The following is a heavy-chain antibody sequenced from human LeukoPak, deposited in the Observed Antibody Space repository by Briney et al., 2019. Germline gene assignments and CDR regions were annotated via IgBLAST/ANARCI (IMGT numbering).Heavy chain of an antibody. CDR1: GYTFTSYG. CDR2: ISAYNGNT. J-gene: IGHJ6*02. V-gene: IGHV1-18*01. D-gene: IGHD2-15*01. Sequence: ASVKVSCKASGYTFTSYGISWVRQAPGQGLEWMGWISAYNGNTNYAQKLQGRVTMTTDTSTSTAYMELRSLRSDDTAVYYCARAAVCSGGSCYHYYGMDVWGQGTTVTVSS. CDR3: ARAAVCSGGSCYHYYGMDV.